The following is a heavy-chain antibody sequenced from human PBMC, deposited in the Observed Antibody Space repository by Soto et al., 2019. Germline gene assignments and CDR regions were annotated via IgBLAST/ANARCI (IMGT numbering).Heavy chain of an antibody. J-gene: IGHJ4*02. D-gene: IGHD3-22*01. Sequence: GESLKISCKGSGYSFTDYWTGWVRQMPGKGLEWMGIIYPGGADTRYGPSFQGQVTISADKSINTAYLRWSSLKASDTAMYYCAVWFYSDTSGYKGYYFDYWGRGTLVTVSS. V-gene: IGHV5-51*01. CDR1: GYSFTDYW. CDR3: AVWFYSDTSGYKGYYFDY. CDR2: IYPGGADT.